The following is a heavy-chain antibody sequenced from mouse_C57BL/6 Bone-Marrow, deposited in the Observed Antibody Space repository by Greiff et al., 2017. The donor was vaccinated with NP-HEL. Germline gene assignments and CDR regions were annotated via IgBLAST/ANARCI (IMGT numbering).Heavy chain of an antibody. V-gene: IGHV7-3*01. J-gene: IGHJ4*01. D-gene: IGHD2-4*01. CDR2: IRNKANGYTT. Sequence: EVQGVESGGGLVQPGGSLSLSCAASGFTFTDYYMSWVRQPPGKALEWLVFIRNKANGYTTEYIASVKGRFTISRDNSQSILYLQMNALRAEDSATYYCARSIYYDYADDPFYAMDYWGQGTSVTVSS. CDR3: ARSIYYDYADDPFYAMDY. CDR1: GFTFTDYY.